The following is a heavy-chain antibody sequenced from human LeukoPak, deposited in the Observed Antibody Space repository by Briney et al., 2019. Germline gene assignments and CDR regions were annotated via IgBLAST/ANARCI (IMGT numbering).Heavy chain of an antibody. CDR3: ARSRSGSAAAGTYDY. J-gene: IGHJ4*02. V-gene: IGHV1-8*01. Sequence: ASVKVSCKASGYTFTSSDINWVRQAAGQGLEWMGWINPISGRTGYAQKFQGRVTITDSTTISTAYMELRSRRFDDTAVYYCARSRSGSAAAGTYDYWGQGTLITVSP. D-gene: IGHD6-25*01. CDR1: GYTFTSSD. CDR2: INPISGRT.